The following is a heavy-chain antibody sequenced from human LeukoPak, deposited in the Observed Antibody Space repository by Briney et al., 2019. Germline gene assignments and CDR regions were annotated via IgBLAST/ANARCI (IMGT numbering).Heavy chain of an antibody. J-gene: IGHJ5*02. V-gene: IGHV1-2*02. Sequence: GASVKVSCKASGYTFTGYYMHWVRQAPGQGLEWMGWINPNSGGTNYAQKFQGRVTMTRDTSISTAYMELSRLRSDDTAVYYCARARDYYDSSGRLRTAWWFDPWGQGTLVTVSS. D-gene: IGHD3-22*01. CDR2: INPNSGGT. CDR1: GYTFTGYY. CDR3: ARARDYYDSSGRLRTAWWFDP.